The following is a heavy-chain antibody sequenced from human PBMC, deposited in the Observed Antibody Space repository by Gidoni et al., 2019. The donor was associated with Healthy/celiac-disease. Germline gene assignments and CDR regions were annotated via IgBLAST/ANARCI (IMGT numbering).Heavy chain of an antibody. V-gene: IGHV3-11*01. Sequence: QVQLAESGGGLVKPGGSLRLSWAASGFTFSDYYMSWIRQAPGKGLECVSYISSSGSTIYYADSVKGRFTIARDNAKNSLYLQMNSLRAEDTAVYYCARDHSVVKSLDYWGQGTLVTVSS. J-gene: IGHJ4*02. CDR1: GFTFSDYY. CDR3: ARDHSVVKSLDY. D-gene: IGHD2-15*01. CDR2: ISSSGSTI.